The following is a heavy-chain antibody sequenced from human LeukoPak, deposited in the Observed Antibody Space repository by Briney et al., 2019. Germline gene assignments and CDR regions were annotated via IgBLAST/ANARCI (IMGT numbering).Heavy chain of an antibody. V-gene: IGHV3-48*01. D-gene: IGHD6-19*01. J-gene: IGHJ5*02. Sequence: GGSLRLSCAASGFTFSSYSMNWVRQAPGKGLEWVSYISSSSSTIYYADSVKGRFTISRDNAKNSLYLQMNSLRAEDTAVYYCARDRYSSGWLPTGGFDPWGQGTLVTVSS. CDR2: ISSSSSTI. CDR3: ARDRYSSGWLPTGGFDP. CDR1: GFTFSSYS.